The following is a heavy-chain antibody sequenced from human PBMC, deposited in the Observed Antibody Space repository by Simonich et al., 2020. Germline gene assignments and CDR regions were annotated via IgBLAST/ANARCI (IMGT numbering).Heavy chain of an antibody. V-gene: IGHV4-34*01. J-gene: IGHJ1*01. D-gene: IGHD6-13*01. Sequence: QVQLQQWGAGLLKPSETLSLTCAVYGGSFRGYYWSWIRQPPGKGLEWIGEINHSESTNYNPSLKSRVTISVDTSKNQFSLKLSSVTAADTAVYYCARGLRVAAAGTAFQHWGQGTLVTVSS. CDR3: ARGLRVAAAGTAFQH. CDR2: INHSEST. CDR1: GGSFRGYY.